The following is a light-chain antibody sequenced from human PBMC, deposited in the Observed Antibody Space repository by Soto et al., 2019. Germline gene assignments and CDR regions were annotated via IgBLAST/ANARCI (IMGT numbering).Light chain of an antibody. J-gene: IGKJ1*01. Sequence: DIQMTQSPSSLSSSVGDRVTITCRASQGPSNYLAWYQQKPGKVPRLMIYAASAVQSGVPSRVSGRGSGTDCTHTIGILQPEDVSTYDCQKYNNAGWTVGERPKVDI. CDR2: AAS. V-gene: IGKV1-27*01. CDR1: QGPSNY. CDR3: QKYNNAGWT.